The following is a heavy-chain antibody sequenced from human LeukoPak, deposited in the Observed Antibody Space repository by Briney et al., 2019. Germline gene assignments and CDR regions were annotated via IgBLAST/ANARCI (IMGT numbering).Heavy chain of an antibody. Sequence: GGSLRLSCVASGFTFRSHGMHWVRQAPGKGLEWVAVIWYDGSNEYFADSVKGRFTISRDNSKNILYLQMNSLRAGDTAVYYCARDIASTRMDVWGQGTTVSVSS. CDR2: IWYDGSNE. J-gene: IGHJ6*02. CDR1: GFTFRSHG. CDR3: ARDIASTRMDV. D-gene: IGHD2-15*01. V-gene: IGHV3-33*01.